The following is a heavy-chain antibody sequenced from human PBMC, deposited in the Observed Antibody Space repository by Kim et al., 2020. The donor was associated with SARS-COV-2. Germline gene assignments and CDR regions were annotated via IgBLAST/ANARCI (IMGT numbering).Heavy chain of an antibody. Sequence: GGSLRLSCAASGFTFSSYAMSWVRQAPGKGLEWVSAISGSGGSTYYADSVKGRFTISRDNSKNTLYLQMNSLRAEDTAVYYCAKVDSSSGYLWLGWFDPWGQGTLVTVSS. V-gene: IGHV3-23*01. CDR3: AKVDSSSGYLWLGWFDP. CDR1: GFTFSSYA. J-gene: IGHJ5*02. CDR2: ISGSGGST. D-gene: IGHD6-25*01.